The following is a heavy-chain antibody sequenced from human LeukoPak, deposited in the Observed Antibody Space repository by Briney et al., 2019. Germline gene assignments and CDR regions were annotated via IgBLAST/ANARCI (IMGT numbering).Heavy chain of an antibody. J-gene: IGHJ6*03. Sequence: GASVKVSCKASGYTFTGYYMHWVRQAPGQGLEWMGWINPNSGGTNYAQKFQGWVTMTRDTSISTAYMELSRLRSDDTAVYYCARDFYTNNCSSTSCYGWYYYYYYMDVWGKGTTVTVSS. CDR1: GYTFTGYY. V-gene: IGHV1-2*04. CDR2: INPNSGGT. CDR3: ARDFYTNNCSSTSCYGWYYYYYYMDV. D-gene: IGHD2-2*01.